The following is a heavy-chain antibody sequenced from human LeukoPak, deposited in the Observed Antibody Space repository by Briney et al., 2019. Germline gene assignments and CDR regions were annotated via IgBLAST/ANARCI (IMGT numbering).Heavy chain of an antibody. CDR3: ATDPGSGGAQVYDY. V-gene: IGHV1-18*01. J-gene: IGHJ4*02. CDR2: ISAYNGDT. Sequence: GASVKVSCKASGYTFTSHGISWVRQAPGQGLEWMGWISAYNGDTKYAQNLQGRVTLTTNTLTTTAYLELRSLTSDDTAVYYCATDPGSGGAQVYDYWGQGTLVTVSS. CDR1: GYTFTSHG. D-gene: IGHD1-26*01.